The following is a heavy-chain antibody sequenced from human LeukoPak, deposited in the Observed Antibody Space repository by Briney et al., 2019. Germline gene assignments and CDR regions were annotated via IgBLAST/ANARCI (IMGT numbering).Heavy chain of an antibody. Sequence: SETLSLTCTVSGGSISSSSYYWGWIRQPPGKGLEWIGSIYYSGSTYYNPSLKSRVTISVDTSKNQFSLKLSSVTAADTAVYYCARVGIVGANWFDPWGQGTLDTVSS. CDR1: GGSISSSSYY. V-gene: IGHV4-39*07. D-gene: IGHD1-26*01. CDR3: ARVGIVGANWFDP. J-gene: IGHJ5*02. CDR2: IYYSGST.